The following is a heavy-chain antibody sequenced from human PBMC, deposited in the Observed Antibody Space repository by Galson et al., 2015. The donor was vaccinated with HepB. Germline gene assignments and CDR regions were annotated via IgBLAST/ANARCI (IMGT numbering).Heavy chain of an antibody. CDR3: ARGETSADHGGYFDY. J-gene: IGHJ4*01. V-gene: IGHV3-20*04. CDR2: INWNGGST. CDR1: GFIFDDYV. Sequence: SLRLSCAASGFIFDDYVMNWVRQAPGKGLEWVSGINWNGGSTGYRDSVKGRFTISRDNAKNSLYLQMNSLRVEDTALYYCARGETSADHGGYFDYWGHGTLVTVSS. D-gene: IGHD3-10*01.